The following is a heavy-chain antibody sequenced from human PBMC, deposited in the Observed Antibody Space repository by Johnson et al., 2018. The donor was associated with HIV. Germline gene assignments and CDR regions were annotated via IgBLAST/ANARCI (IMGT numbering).Heavy chain of an antibody. CDR1: GFTVSSNY. J-gene: IGHJ3*02. D-gene: IGHD1-1*01. V-gene: IGHV3-66*01. Sequence: VQLVESGGGLVQPGGSLRLSCAASGFTVSSNYMSWVRQAPGKGLEWVSVIYSGGSTYYADSVKGRFTIYRDNSKNTLYLQMNSLRAEDTAVYYCARGGDNCLKVFDIWGQGTMGTGSS. CDR3: ARGGDNCLKVFDI. CDR2: IYSGGST.